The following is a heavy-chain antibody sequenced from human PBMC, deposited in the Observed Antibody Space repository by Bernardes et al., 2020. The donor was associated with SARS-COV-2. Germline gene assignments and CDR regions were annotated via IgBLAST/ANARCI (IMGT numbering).Heavy chain of an antibody. J-gene: IGHJ6*02. Sequence: SETLSLTCAVYGGSFSGYYWSWIRQSPGIGLEWIGEMKYSGSINYNPSLESRVTISVDTSENHFSLKLTSLTAADTAVYYCARGFWSSGSLRGVYGLDVWGQGTTVTVSS. CDR3: ARGFWSSGSLRGVYGLDV. CDR2: MKYSGSI. D-gene: IGHD3-10*01. V-gene: IGHV4-34*01. CDR1: GGSFSGYY.